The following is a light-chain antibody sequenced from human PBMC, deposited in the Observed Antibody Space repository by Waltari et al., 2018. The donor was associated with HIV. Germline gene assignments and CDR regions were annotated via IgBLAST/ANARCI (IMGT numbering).Light chain of an antibody. J-gene: IGKJ1*01. V-gene: IGKV3-11*01. CDR2: DAS. CDR1: QSISNY. Sequence: EIVLTQSPGTLSLSPGERATLSCRASQSISNYFAWYQQRPGQAPSLLIFDASKRATGIPARFSGSGSGTDFTLTINSLEPEDFAVYYCQQRSNWWTFGQGTKVEIK. CDR3: QQRSNWWT.